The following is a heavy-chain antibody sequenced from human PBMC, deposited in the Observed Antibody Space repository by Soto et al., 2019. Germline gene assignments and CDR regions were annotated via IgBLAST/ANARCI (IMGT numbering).Heavy chain of an antibody. D-gene: IGHD2-2*01. Sequence: VASVKVSCKASGYTFTSYGISWVRQAPGQGLEWMGWISAYNGNTNYAQKLQGRVTMTTDTSTSTAYMELRSLRSDDTAVYYCARDVGYCISTSCPPHNWFDPWGQGTLVTVSS. V-gene: IGHV1-18*01. CDR3: ARDVGYCISTSCPPHNWFDP. CDR1: GYTFTSYG. CDR2: ISAYNGNT. J-gene: IGHJ5*02.